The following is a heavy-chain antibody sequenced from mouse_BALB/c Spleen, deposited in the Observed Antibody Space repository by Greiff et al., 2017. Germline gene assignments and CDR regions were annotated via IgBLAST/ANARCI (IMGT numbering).Heavy chain of an antibody. CDR3: AREGYYGIYAMDY. CDR2: INPNNGGT. D-gene: IGHD1-1*01. Sequence: EVQLQESGPELVKPGASVKISCKSSGYSFTEYTMHWVKQSHGKRLEWIGGINPNNGGTSYNQKFKGKATLTVDKSSSTAYMELRSLTSEYSAVYYCAREGYYGIYAMDYWGQGTSVTVSS. J-gene: IGHJ4*01. V-gene: IGHV1-18*01. CDR1: GYSFTEYT.